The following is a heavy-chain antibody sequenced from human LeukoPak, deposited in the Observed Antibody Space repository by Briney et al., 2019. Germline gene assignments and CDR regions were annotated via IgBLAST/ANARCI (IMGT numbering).Heavy chain of an antibody. D-gene: IGHD5-12*01. Sequence: GGSLRLSCADSGSASTFSSYAMSWVRQAPGKGLEWVSAISVSGGTYYADSVKGRFTISRDKSRSTLYLQMNSLRAEDTAVYYCAARGSGYDYYWGQGTLVTVSS. J-gene: IGHJ4*02. CDR1: GSASTFSSYA. V-gene: IGHV3-23*01. CDR2: ISVSGGT. CDR3: AARGSGYDYY.